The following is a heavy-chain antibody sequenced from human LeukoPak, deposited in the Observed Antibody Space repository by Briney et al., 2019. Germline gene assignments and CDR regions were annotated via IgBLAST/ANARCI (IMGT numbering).Heavy chain of an antibody. D-gene: IGHD3-22*01. Sequence: SEPLPLTCSVSGCFIRSYYWSWIRQPSGKGLAWTGYIYYCGCTNYNPSVKSRITISVDTSKNQFSLKMRSVTAADTAVYYCARVPLPYYYDSSGYYYDRYFDLWGRGTLVTVSS. CDR2: IYYCGCT. CDR3: ARVPLPYYYDSSGYYYDRYFDL. J-gene: IGHJ2*01. V-gene: IGHV4-59*01. CDR1: GCFIRSYY.